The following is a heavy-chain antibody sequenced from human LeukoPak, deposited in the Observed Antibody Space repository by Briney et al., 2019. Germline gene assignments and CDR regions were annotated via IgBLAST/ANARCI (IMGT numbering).Heavy chain of an antibody. CDR1: GFTFSSYA. V-gene: IGHV3-23*01. D-gene: IGHD5-18*01. Sequence: GGSLRLSCAASGFTFSSYAMSWVRQAPGKGLEWVSVVSGNGGRTYYADSVKGRFTISRDNSKNTLYLQMNSLRAEDTAVYYCAKVRDLDTVLGRFDNWGQGTLVTVSS. CDR2: VSGNGGRT. J-gene: IGHJ5*02. CDR3: AKVRDLDTVLGRFDN.